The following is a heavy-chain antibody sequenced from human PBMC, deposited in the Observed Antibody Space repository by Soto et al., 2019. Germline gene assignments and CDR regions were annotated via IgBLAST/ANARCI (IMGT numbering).Heavy chain of an antibody. CDR2: IYYSGST. Sequence: SETLSLTCTVSGGSISSYYWSWIRQPPGKGLEWIGNIYYSGSTNYKPSLKSRVTISVDTSKKQFSLRLRSVTAADTAVYYCAREYFDWSNNYYYGLDVWGQGTTVTVSS. CDR3: AREYFDWSNNYYYGLDV. J-gene: IGHJ6*02. V-gene: IGHV4-59*01. CDR1: GGSISSYY. D-gene: IGHD3-9*01.